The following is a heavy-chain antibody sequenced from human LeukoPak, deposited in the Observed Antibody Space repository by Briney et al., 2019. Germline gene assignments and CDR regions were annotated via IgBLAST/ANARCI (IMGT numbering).Heavy chain of an antibody. Sequence: GGSLRLSCAASGFTFDDYAMHWVRQAPGRGLEWVSGISWNSGSIGYADSVKGRFTISRDNAKNSLYLQMNSLRAEDTALYYCAEDSSSGWYKDWGQGTLVTVSS. CDR1: GFTFDDYA. V-gene: IGHV3-9*01. J-gene: IGHJ4*02. D-gene: IGHD6-19*01. CDR3: AEDSSSGWYKD. CDR2: ISWNSGSI.